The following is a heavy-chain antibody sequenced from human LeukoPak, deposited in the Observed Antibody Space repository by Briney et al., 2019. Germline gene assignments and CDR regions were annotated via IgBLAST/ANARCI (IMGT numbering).Heavy chain of an antibody. CDR1: GLTVSNHW. V-gene: IGHV3-7*03. J-gene: IGHJ5*02. D-gene: IGHD5-18*01. Sequence: SGGSLRLSCVASGLTVSNHWMSRVRQAPGKGLEWVANIREERGQEYYVDSVKGRFTISKTSAKNSLYLQMNTLRVEDTAMYYCASLDTAKQPLANHWGQGTLVTVSS. CDR3: ASLDTAKQPLANH. CDR2: IREERGQE.